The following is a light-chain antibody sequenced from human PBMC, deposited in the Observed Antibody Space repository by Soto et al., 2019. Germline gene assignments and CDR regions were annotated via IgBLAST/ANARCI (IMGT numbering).Light chain of an antibody. J-gene: IGLJ1*01. CDR3: SLYTSSSPYV. CDR1: SSDVGGYNY. V-gene: IGLV2-14*01. Sequence: QSALTQPASVSGSPGQSITISCTGTSSDVGGYNYVSWYQQHPGKAPKLMIYEVSNRPSGVSNRFSGSKSGNTASLTISGLQAEDVADYYCSLYTSSSPYVFGPGTKLTVL. CDR2: EVS.